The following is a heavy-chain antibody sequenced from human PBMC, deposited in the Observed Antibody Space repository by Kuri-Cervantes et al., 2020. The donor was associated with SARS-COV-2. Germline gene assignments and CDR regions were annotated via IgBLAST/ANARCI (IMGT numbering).Heavy chain of an antibody. CDR1: GFTFSSYS. CDR3: ARDAHSTPGGY. J-gene: IGHJ4*02. CDR2: ISSSSSYI. Sequence: GGSLRLSCAASGFTFSSYSMNWVRQAPGKGLEWVSSISSSSSYIYYADSVKGRFTISRDNAKNSLYLQMNNLRAEDTAVYYCARDAHSTPGGYWGQGTLVTVSS. V-gene: IGHV3-21*01. D-gene: IGHD6-13*01.